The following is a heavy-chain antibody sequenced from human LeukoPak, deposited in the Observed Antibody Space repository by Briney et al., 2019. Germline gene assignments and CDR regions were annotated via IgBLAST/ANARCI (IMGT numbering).Heavy chain of an antibody. D-gene: IGHD1-26*01. V-gene: IGHV4-61*02. CDR1: GGSISSSSSY. CDR2: ISNSGTT. Sequence: SETLSLTCTVSGGSISSSSSYWTWIRQPAGKGLEWIGRISNSGTTNYNPSLKSRVTMSVDTSRNQFSLNLNSVTAADTAIYYCARWDGDPWGQGTLVTVSS. CDR3: ARWDGDP. J-gene: IGHJ5*02.